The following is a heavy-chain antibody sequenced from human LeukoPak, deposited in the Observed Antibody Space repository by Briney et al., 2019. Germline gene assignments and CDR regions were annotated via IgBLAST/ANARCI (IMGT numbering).Heavy chain of an antibody. CDR2: TYYRSKWYN. V-gene: IGHV6-1*01. Sequence: SQTLSLTCAISGDSVSSNSVAWNWIRQSPSRGLECLGRTYYRSKWYNGYAVSVESRIHINPDTSKNHFSLQLNSVTPEDAAVYYCARGLNWAFDIWGQGTMVTVSS. CDR3: ARGLNWAFDI. J-gene: IGHJ3*02. D-gene: IGHD1-1*01. CDR1: GDSVSSNSVA.